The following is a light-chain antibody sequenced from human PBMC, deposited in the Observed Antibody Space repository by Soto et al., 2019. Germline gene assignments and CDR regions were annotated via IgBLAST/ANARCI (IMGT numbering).Light chain of an antibody. CDR2: SNN. J-gene: IGLJ2*01. V-gene: IGLV1-44*01. Sequence: QSVLTQPLSASGTPGQRVTISCSGSSSNIGTNTVIWYQQLPGTAPKLLFYSNNQRPSGVPDRFSGSKSGTSASLAISGLQSEDEADYYCASWDVSLVVFGGGIKLTVL. CDR1: SSNIGTNT. CDR3: ASWDVSLVV.